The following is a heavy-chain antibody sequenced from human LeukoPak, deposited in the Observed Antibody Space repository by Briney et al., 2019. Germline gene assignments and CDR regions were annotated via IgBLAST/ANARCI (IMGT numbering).Heavy chain of an antibody. CDR1: GGSISSGSYH. J-gene: IGHJ4*02. D-gene: IGHD3-22*01. Sequence: SETLSLTCTVSGGSISSGSYHWSWIRQPAGKGLEWIGRIYTSGSTNYSPSLNSRVTISADTSTNQFSLKLTSETATDRAVYYCARAPHSDWDSSGYYYYFDYWGQGTLVTVSS. CDR3: ARAPHSDWDSSGYYYYFDY. V-gene: IGHV4-61*02. CDR2: IYTSGST.